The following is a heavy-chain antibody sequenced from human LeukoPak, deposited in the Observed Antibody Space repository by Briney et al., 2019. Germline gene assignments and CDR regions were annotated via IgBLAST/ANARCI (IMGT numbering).Heavy chain of an antibody. Sequence: SVKVSCKASGDTFRNYAISWVRQAPGQGLEWMGRVIPILGKPTYAQRFQGRVMITADKPTTTVYMELSSLRSEDTAVYYCARDVTTVGPLDSWGQGTLVTVSS. V-gene: IGHV1-69*04. CDR3: ARDVTTVGPLDS. D-gene: IGHD4-23*01. CDR1: GDTFRNYA. J-gene: IGHJ4*02. CDR2: VIPILGKP.